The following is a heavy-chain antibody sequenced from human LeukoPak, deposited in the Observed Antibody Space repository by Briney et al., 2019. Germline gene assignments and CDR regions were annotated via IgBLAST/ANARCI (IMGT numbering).Heavy chain of an antibody. CDR1: GFTFSNYE. J-gene: IGHJ4*02. V-gene: IGHV3-48*03. CDR2: IDARSTTI. D-gene: IGHD3-10*01. CDR3: ARGRGSLGSYYSFDH. Sequence: GGSLRLSCAASGFTFSNYEMNWVRQAPGKGLEWVSYIDARSTTIHYADSVKGRFTTSRDNAKNSLHLQMNRLGAEDTAVYYCARGRGSLGSYYSFDHWGQGTQITVSS.